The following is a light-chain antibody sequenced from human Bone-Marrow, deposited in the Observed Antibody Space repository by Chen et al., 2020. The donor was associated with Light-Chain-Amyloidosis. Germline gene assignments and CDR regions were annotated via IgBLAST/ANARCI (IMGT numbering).Light chain of an antibody. Sequence: DIQMTQSPSSVSASVGDRVTITCRASQDISTWLAWYQQRPGKAPKLLIYSAYRLQRGVSSRFSGSGAGTDFTLIISSLQPEDSATYYCQQPNSFPSVTFGQGTKLQIK. J-gene: IGKJ2*01. V-gene: IGKV1-12*02. CDR2: SAY. CDR1: QDISTW. CDR3: QQPNSFPSVT.